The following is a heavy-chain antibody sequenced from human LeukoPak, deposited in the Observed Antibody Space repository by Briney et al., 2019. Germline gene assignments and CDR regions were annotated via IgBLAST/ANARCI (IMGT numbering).Heavy chain of an antibody. CDR2: ISSSGGTI. J-gene: IGHJ5*02. D-gene: IGHD3-10*01. CDR1: GFTFSSYS. V-gene: IGHV3-21*04. CDR3: ARGELLWVA. Sequence: PGGSLRLSCAASGFTFSSYSMNWVRQAPGKGLEWVSSISSSGGTIYYADSVKGRFTISRDNAKNSLYLQMNSLRAEDTAVYYCARGELLWVAWGQGTLVTVSS.